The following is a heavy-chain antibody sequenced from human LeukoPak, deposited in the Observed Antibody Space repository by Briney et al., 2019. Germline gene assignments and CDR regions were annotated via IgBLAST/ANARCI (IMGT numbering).Heavy chain of an antibody. V-gene: IGHV3-30*03. D-gene: IGHD7-27*01. J-gene: IGHJ4*02. CDR3: ARDLTLGNPDYFDH. CDR1: GLTFSSYS. CDR2: TSLDGSNK. Sequence: GGSLRLSGVASGLTFSSYSLNWVRQAPGRGLEWVAVTSLDGSNKLYTDTVRGRFIISRDNSKNTVYLQMDSLRAEDTAVYYCARDLTLGNPDYFDHWGQGTLVTVSS.